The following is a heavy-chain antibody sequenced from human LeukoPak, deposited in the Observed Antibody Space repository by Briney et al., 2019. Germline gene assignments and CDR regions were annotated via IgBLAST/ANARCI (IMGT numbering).Heavy chain of an antibody. D-gene: IGHD3-22*01. CDR2: ISSSSSYI. V-gene: IGHV3-21*01. CDR3: AKRTYYYDSIGSYFDY. CDR1: GFTFSSYS. J-gene: IGHJ4*02. Sequence: GGSLRLSCAASGFTFSSYSMNWVRQAPGKGLEWVSSISSSSSYIYYADSVKGRFTISRDNAKNSLYLQMNSLRAEDTAVYYCAKRTYYYDSIGSYFDYWAQGPLVTVSS.